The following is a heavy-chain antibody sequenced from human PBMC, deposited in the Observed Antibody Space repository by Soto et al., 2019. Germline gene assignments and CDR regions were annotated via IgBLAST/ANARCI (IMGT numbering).Heavy chain of an antibody. CDR1: GYIFTSYD. Sequence: ASVKVSCTASGYIFTSYDINWVRQATGQGLEWMGWMNPHSGKTGYAQKFQGRVTMTRNTSRSTAYMELSSLRSEDTAVYYCARDGLDWYFDLWGRGTLVTVSS. CDR2: MNPHSGKT. CDR3: ARDGLDWYFDL. J-gene: IGHJ2*01. V-gene: IGHV1-8*01.